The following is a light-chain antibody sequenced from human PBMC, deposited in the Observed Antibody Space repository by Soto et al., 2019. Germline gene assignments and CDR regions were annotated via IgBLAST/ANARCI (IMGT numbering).Light chain of an antibody. Sequence: DVVMTQSPLSLPVTLGQPASISCMSSLILVYSDGDIYLSWFQQGPGQSPRRLIYKVSNRDSGVPDRFSGSGSGTDFTLKISRVEAEDVGVYYCMQGSHSPITFGQGTRLEIK. CDR3: MQGSHSPIT. CDR2: KVS. CDR1: LILVYSDGDIY. V-gene: IGKV2-30*01. J-gene: IGKJ5*01.